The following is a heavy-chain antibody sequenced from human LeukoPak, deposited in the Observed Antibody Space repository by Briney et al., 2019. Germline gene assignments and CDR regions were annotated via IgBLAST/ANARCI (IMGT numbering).Heavy chain of an antibody. CDR2: IYYSGST. D-gene: IGHD6-13*01. V-gene: IGHV4-39*01. Sequence: SETLSLTCTVSGGSISSDNYYWGWLRQPPGKGLEWIGTIYYSGSTYYNPSLKGRVTISVDTSNNQFSLKLSSVTAADTAVYYCARRYDSSWTFDYWGQGTLVTVSS. CDR1: GGSISSDNYY. CDR3: ARRYDSSWTFDY. J-gene: IGHJ4*02.